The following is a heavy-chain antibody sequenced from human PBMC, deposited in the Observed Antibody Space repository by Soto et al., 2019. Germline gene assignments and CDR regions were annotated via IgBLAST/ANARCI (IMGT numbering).Heavy chain of an antibody. D-gene: IGHD1-26*01. CDR2: ISYDGSNT. CDR3: AKEGGLSGSYYISSSYYFDY. V-gene: IGHV3-30*18. Sequence: GGSLRLSCAASGFTFGSYGMHWVRQAPGKGLEWVAIISYDGSNTYYADSVKGRFTISRDNSKNTLYLQMNSLRAEDTSVYYCAKEGGLSGSYYISSSYYFDYWGQGTLVTVSS. CDR1: GFTFGSYG. J-gene: IGHJ4*02.